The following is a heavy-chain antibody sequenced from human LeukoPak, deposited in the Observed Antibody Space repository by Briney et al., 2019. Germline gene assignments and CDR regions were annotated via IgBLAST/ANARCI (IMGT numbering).Heavy chain of an antibody. CDR3: ARVDVITLWFDP. CDR1: GYTFTGYY. Sequence: GASVRVSCKASGYTFTGYYMHWVRQAPGQGLEWMGWINPNSGGTNYAQKFQGRVTMTRDTSISTAHMELSRLRSDDTAVYYCARVDVITLWFDPWGRGTLVTVSS. CDR2: INPNSGGT. V-gene: IGHV1-2*02. D-gene: IGHD3-22*01. J-gene: IGHJ5*02.